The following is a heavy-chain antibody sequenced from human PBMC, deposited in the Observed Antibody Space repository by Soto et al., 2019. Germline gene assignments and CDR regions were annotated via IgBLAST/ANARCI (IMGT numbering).Heavy chain of an antibody. Sequence: PGGSLRLSCAASGFTFSSYWMHWVRQAPGKGLVWVSRINSDGSSTSYADSVKGRFTISRDNAKNTLYLQMNSLRAEDTAVYYCARDPEVLRYFDWPDAFDIWGQGTMVTVSS. CDR3: ARDPEVLRYFDWPDAFDI. CDR2: INSDGSST. D-gene: IGHD3-9*01. J-gene: IGHJ3*02. V-gene: IGHV3-74*01. CDR1: GFTFSSYW.